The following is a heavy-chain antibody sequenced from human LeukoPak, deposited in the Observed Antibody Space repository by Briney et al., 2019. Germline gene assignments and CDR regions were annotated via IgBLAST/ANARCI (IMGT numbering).Heavy chain of an antibody. D-gene: IGHD2-15*01. CDR1: GFTFSSYA. J-gene: IGHJ4*02. CDR3: AKQLGYCSDGSCYFPY. CDR2: ISGSGGST. V-gene: IGHV3-23*01. Sequence: HTGRSLRLSCAASGFTFSSYAMSWVRQAPGKGLEWVSAISGSGGSTYYADSVQGRFTISRDNSKSTLCLQMNSLRAEDTAVYYCAKQLGYCSDGSCYFPYWGQGTLVTVSS.